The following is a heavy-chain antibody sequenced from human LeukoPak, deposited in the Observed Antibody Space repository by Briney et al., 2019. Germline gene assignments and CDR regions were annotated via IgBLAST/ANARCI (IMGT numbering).Heavy chain of an antibody. CDR1: GFTFSSYD. V-gene: IGHV3-13*01. J-gene: IGHJ4*02. D-gene: IGHD3-16*01. CDR2: IGTAGDT. CDR3: AKVPHSWGLFDS. Sequence: GGSLRLSCAASGFTFSSYDMHWVRQATGKGLEWVSAIGTAGDTYYPGSVKGRFTISRDNAKNSLYLQMNSLRAEDTAVYYCAKVPHSWGLFDSWGQGTLVTVSS.